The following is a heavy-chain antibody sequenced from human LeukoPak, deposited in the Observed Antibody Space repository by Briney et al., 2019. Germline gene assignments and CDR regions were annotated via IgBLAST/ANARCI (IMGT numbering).Heavy chain of an antibody. Sequence: ASVKVSCKASGGTFSSYAISWVRQAPGQGPEWMGIINPSGGSTSYAQKFQGRVTMTRDTSTSTVYMELSSLRSEDTAVYYCAAYYYGSGSYPNDAFDIWGQGTMVTVSS. V-gene: IGHV1-46*01. D-gene: IGHD3-10*01. CDR3: AAYYYGSGSYPNDAFDI. J-gene: IGHJ3*02. CDR1: GGTFSSYA. CDR2: INPSGGST.